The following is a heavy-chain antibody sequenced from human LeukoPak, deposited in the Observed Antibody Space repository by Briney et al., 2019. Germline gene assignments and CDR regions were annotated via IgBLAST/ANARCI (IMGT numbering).Heavy chain of an antibody. V-gene: IGHV3-30*18. CDR1: GVTFSSYG. D-gene: IGHD5-18*01. Sequence: PGGSLRLSCAASGVTFSSYGRHWVRQAPGKGLEWVAVISYDGSNKYYADSVNGRFTISRDNSKNTLSLPMNSLRAEATAVYYCAKGAVDTAMVSAYWGQGTLVTVSS. CDR3: AKGAVDTAMVSAY. CDR2: ISYDGSNK. J-gene: IGHJ4*02.